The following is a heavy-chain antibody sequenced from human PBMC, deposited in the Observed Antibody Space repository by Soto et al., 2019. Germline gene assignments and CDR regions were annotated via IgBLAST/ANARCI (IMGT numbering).Heavy chain of an antibody. CDR3: ARDQANGWYPTHFDY. CDR1: GFTFSSYN. J-gene: IGHJ4*02. CDR2: ISSSSSYI. D-gene: IGHD6-19*01. Sequence: PGGSLRLSCAASGFTFSSYNMNWVRQAPGKGLEWVSSISSSSSYIYYADSVKGRFTISRDNAKNSLYLQMNSLRAEDTAVYYCARDQANGWYPTHFDYWGQGTLVTVSS. V-gene: IGHV3-21*01.